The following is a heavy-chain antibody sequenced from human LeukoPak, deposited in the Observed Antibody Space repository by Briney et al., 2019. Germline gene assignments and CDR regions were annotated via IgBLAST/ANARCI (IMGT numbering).Heavy chain of an antibody. CDR1: GPSISSGGYY. CDR2: IYYSGST. V-gene: IGHV4-31*03. D-gene: IGHD6-19*01. CDR3: ARTQWLAPLDY. J-gene: IGHJ4*02. Sequence: SETLSLTCTVSGPSISSGGYYWSWVRQHPGKGLEWIGYIYYSGSTYYNPSLKSRVTISVDTSKNQFSLKLSSVTAADTAVYYCARTQWLAPLDYWGQGTLVTVSS.